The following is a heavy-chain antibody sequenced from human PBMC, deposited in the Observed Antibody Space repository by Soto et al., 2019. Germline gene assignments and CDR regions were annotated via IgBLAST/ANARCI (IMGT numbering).Heavy chain of an antibody. Sequence: SVKVSCKASGGTFSSYAISWVRQAPGQGLEWMGGIIPIFGTANYAQKFQGRDTITADESTSTAYMELSSLRSEDTAVYYCARDVATTPHNWFDPWGQGTLVTVSS. CDR3: ARDVATTPHNWFDP. CDR2: IIPIFGTA. D-gene: IGHD5-12*01. V-gene: IGHV1-69*13. J-gene: IGHJ5*02. CDR1: GGTFSSYA.